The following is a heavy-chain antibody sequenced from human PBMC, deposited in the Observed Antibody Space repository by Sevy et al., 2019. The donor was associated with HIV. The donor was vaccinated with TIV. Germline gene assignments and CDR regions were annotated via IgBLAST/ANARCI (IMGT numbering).Heavy chain of an antibody. CDR3: AISVGSSGWGGYYYYYGMDV. D-gene: IGHD6-19*01. CDR1: GFTFSSYE. CDR2: ISSSGSTI. Sequence: GGSLRLSCAASGFTFSSYEMNWVRQAPGKGLEWVSYISSSGSTIYYADSVKGRFTISRDNAKNSLYLQMNSLRAEDTAVYYCAISVGSSGWGGYYYYYGMDVWGQGTTVTVSS. V-gene: IGHV3-48*03. J-gene: IGHJ6*02.